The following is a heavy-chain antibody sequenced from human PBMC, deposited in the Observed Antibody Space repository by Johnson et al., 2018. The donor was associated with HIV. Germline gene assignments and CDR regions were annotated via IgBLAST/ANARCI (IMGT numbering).Heavy chain of an antibody. CDR3: CYGSGTYDGPAFDF. CDR2: ISYDGSNK. J-gene: IGHJ3*01. CDR1: GFTVSSNY. V-gene: IGHV3-30-3*01. D-gene: IGHD3-10*01. Sequence: VQLVESGGGLVQPGGSLRLSCAASGFTVSSNYMSWVRQAPGKGLEWVAVISYDGSNKYYADSVKGRFTISRDNSKNTLYLQMNSLIPEDTAVYYCCYGSGTYDGPAFDFWGQGTVVTVSS.